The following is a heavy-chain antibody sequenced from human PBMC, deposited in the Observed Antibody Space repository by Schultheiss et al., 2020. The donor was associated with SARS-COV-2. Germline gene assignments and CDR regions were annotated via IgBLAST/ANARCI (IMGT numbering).Heavy chain of an antibody. CDR3: ARYAAAMMYMDV. Sequence: SCAASGFTFSSYAMSWVRQAPGKGLEWVSAISGSGGSTYYADSVKGRFTISRDNSKNTLYLQMNSLRAEDTAVYYCARYAAAMMYMDVWGKGTTVTVSS. D-gene: IGHD2-2*01. CDR2: ISGSGGST. J-gene: IGHJ6*03. CDR1: GFTFSSYA. V-gene: IGHV3-23*01.